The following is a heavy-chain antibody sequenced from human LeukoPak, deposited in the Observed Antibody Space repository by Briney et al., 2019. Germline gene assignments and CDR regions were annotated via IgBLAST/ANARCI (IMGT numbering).Heavy chain of an antibody. V-gene: IGHV4-34*01. Sequence: SETLSLTCAVYGGSFSGYYWSWIRQPPGKGLEWIGEINHSGSTNYNPSLKSRVTISVDTSKDQFSLKLSSVTAADTAVYYCAREYSYGFGNYYYGMDVWGQGTTVTVSS. CDR1: GGSFSGYY. CDR3: AREYSYGFGNYYYGMDV. D-gene: IGHD5-18*01. CDR2: INHSGST. J-gene: IGHJ6*02.